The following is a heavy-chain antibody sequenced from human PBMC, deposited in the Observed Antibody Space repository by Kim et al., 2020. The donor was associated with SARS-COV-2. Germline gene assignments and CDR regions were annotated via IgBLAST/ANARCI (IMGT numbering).Heavy chain of an antibody. D-gene: IGHD6-13*01. CDR3: AKDTRQLVPPEYFQH. J-gene: IGHJ1*01. V-gene: IGHV3-23*01. Sequence: DSVKGRFTISRDNSKNTLYLQMNSLRAEDTAVYYCAKDTRQLVPPEYFQHWGQGTLVTVSS.